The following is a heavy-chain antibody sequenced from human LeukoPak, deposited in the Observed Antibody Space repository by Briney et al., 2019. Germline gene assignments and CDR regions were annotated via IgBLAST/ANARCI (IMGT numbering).Heavy chain of an antibody. Sequence: SGTLSLTCAVYGGSFSGYYWSWIRQPPGKGLEWIGEINHSGSTNYNPSLKSRVTISVDTSKNQFSLKLSSVTAADTAVYYCARALRYSYGAAWGQGTLVTVSS. CDR2: INHSGST. J-gene: IGHJ5*02. CDR3: ARALRYSYGAA. D-gene: IGHD5-18*01. CDR1: GGSFSGYY. V-gene: IGHV4-34*01.